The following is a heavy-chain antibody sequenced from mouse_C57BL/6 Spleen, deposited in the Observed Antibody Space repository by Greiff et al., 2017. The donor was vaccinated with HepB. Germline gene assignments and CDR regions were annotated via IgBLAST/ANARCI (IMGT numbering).Heavy chain of an antibody. Sequence: EVQLQQSGPELVKPGASVKISCKASGYTFTDYYMNWVKQSHGKSLEWIGDINPNNGGTSYNQKFKGKATLTVDKSSSTAYMELRSLTSEDSAVYYCAIWLRRADYWGQGTTLTVSS. J-gene: IGHJ2*01. CDR2: INPNNGGT. D-gene: IGHD2-2*01. V-gene: IGHV1-26*01. CDR3: AIWLRRADY. CDR1: GYTFTDYY.